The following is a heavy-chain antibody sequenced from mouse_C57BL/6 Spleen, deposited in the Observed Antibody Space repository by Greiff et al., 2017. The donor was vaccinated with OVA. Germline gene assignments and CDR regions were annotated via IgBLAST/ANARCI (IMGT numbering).Heavy chain of an antibody. D-gene: IGHD1-1*02. V-gene: IGHV14-4*01. CDR1: GFNIKDDY. CDR2: IDPENGDT. Sequence: VQLQQSGAELVRPGASVKLSCTASGFNIKDDYMHWVKQRPEQGLEWIGWIDPENGDTEYASKFQGKATITADTSSNTAYLQLSSLTSEDTAVYYCTTSRLGWNYWGQGTTLTVSS. CDR3: TTSRLGWNY. J-gene: IGHJ2*01.